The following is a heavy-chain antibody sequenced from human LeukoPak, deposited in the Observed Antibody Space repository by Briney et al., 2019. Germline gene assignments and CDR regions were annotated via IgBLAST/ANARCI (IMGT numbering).Heavy chain of an antibody. V-gene: IGHV3-7*01. CDR2: IKQDGSER. CDR1: GFTFSDSW. D-gene: IGHD3-16*01. Sequence: PGGSLRLSCAVSGFTFSDSWMSWVRQTPGKRPEWVANIKQDGSERNYVDSVKGRFTISRDNVKRSVYLQMNSLRVEDTAVYFCVRDGGGIFDYWGQGIRVTVSS. CDR3: VRDGGGIFDY. J-gene: IGHJ4*02.